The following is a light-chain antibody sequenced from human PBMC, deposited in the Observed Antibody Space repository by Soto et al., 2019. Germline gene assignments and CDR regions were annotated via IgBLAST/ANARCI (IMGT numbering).Light chain of an antibody. CDR2: GAS. J-gene: IGKJ4*02. Sequence: EIVLTQSPGTLSLSPGERATLSCRASQSVSSSFLAWYQQKPGQAPRLLIYGASSRATGIPDRFSGSGSETGFTLTISRLEPEDVAEYYCQQYGSTPLTFGGGTKVEIK. CDR3: QQYGSTPLT. V-gene: IGKV3-20*01. CDR1: QSVSSSF.